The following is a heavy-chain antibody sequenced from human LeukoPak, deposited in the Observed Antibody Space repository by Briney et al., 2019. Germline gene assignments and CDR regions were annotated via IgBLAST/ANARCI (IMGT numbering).Heavy chain of an antibody. J-gene: IGHJ3*02. CDR2: IYHSGST. CDR1: GGSISSGGYS. V-gene: IGHV4-30-2*01. D-gene: IGHD2-2*01. Sequence: PSETLSLTCAVSGGSISSGGYSWSWIRQPPGKGLEWIGYIYHSGSTYYNPSLKSRVTISVDRSKNQFPLKLSSVTAADTAVYYCAREGYAGAFDIWGQGTKVTVSS. CDR3: AREGYAGAFDI.